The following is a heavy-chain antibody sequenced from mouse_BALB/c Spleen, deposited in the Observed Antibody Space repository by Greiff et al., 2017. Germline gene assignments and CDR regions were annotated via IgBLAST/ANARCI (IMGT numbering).Heavy chain of an antibody. CDR2: IYPSDSYT. CDR3: TRYQDGAMDY. CDR1: GYTFTSYW. D-gene: IGHD3-2*02. V-gene: IGHV1-69*02. Sequence: VQLQQPGAELVRPGASVKLSCKASGYTFTSYWINWVKQRPGQGLEWIGNIYPSDSYTNYNQKFKDKATLTVDKSSSTAYMQLSSPTSEDSAVYYCTRYQDGAMDYWGQGTSVTVSS. J-gene: IGHJ4*01.